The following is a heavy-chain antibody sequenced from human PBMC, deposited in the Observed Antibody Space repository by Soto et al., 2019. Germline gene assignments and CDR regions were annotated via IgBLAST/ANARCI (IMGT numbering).Heavy chain of an antibody. CDR3: ARVVGATPRQYYFDY. J-gene: IGHJ4*02. D-gene: IGHD1-26*01. CDR1: GYTFTGYY. CDR2: INPNSGGT. Sequence: QVQLVQSGAEVKKPGASVKVSCKASGYTFTGYYMHWVRQAPGQGLEWMGWINPNSGGTNYAQKFQGRVTMTRDTSISTAYMELSRLRSDDTAVYYCARVVGATPRQYYFDYWGQGTLVTVSS. V-gene: IGHV1-2*02.